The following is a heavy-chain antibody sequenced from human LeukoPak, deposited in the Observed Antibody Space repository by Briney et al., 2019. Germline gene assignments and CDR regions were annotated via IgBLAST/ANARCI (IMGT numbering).Heavy chain of an antibody. CDR1: GGTFSSYA. V-gene: IGHV1-69*13. CDR2: IIPIFGTA. CDR3: AKTTALYSGYGYFDY. J-gene: IGHJ4*02. Sequence: SVKVSCKASGGTFSSYALSWVRQAPGQGLEWMGGIIPIFGTAKYAQKFQGRVTITADESTSTAYMELSSLRSEDTAMYYCAKTTALYSGYGYFDYWGQGTLVTVSS. D-gene: IGHD5-12*01.